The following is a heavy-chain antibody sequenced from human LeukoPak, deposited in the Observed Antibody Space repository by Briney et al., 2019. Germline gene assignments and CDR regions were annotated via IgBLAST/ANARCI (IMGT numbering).Heavy chain of an antibody. D-gene: IGHD3-10*01. J-gene: IGHJ5*02. CDR1: GYKFNNYG. CDR3: ARDPRDYYASGSYYTPYNWFDP. Sequence: GASVKVSCKASGYKFNNYGISWVRQAPGQGLEWMGWISAYNGKTNYAQKLQGRVTMTTDTSTSTAYMELRSLRSDDTVVYYCARDPRDYYASGSYYTPYNWFDPWGQGTLVTVSS. CDR2: ISAYNGKT. V-gene: IGHV1-18*01.